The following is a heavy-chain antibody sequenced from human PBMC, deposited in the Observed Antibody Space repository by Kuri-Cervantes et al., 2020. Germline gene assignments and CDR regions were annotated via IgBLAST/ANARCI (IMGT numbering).Heavy chain of an antibody. CDR2: IGSSSSTI. D-gene: IGHD2/OR15-2a*01. J-gene: IGHJ4*02. V-gene: IGHV3-48*01. CDR1: GFTFSSYS. Sequence: GESLKISCAASGFTFSSYSMNWVRQAPGKGLEWVSYIGSSSSTIYYADSVKGRFTISRDNAKNSLYLQMNSLRAEDTALYYCVKDPSVQKAGIPTIYFHRWGQGTLVTVSS. CDR3: VKDPSVQKAGIPTIYFHR.